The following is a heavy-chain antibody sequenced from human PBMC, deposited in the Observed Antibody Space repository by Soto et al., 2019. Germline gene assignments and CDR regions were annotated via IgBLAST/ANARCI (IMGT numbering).Heavy chain of an antibody. V-gene: IGHV4-59*08. Sequence: ETLSITCTVSGGSISNYYWSWIRQSPEKGLEWIGNIYYTGTMTYNPSHKSRVTISVDAYKNQISLKLASVTAADTGVYYCARRYSSRAHGDDALDAWGQGKVVTVS. CDR1: GGSISNYY. CDR2: IYYTGTM. J-gene: IGHJ3*01. CDR3: ARRYSSRAHGDDALDA. D-gene: IGHD2-2*01.